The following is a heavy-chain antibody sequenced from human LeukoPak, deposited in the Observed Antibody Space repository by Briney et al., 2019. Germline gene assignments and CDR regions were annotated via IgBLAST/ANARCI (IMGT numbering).Heavy chain of an antibody. Sequence: ASVKVSCKASGYSFTSYCMHWVRQAPGQGLEWMGLINPSGSSTTYAQRFQGRVTMTRDISTSTDYMELTSLTSDDTAMYYCARDNSVGETAWWFDPWGQGTLVTVSS. CDR2: INPSGSST. D-gene: IGHD1-26*01. CDR3: ARDNSVGETAWWFDP. J-gene: IGHJ5*02. V-gene: IGHV1-46*01. CDR1: GYSFTSYC.